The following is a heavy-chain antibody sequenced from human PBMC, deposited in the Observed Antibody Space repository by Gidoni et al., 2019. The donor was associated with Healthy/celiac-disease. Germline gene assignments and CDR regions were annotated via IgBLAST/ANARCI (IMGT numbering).Heavy chain of an antibody. CDR2: IYSGGST. V-gene: IGHV3-66*01. J-gene: IGHJ6*02. CDR1: GLTVSRNY. CDR3: ARVPQLYGLQGVLYGMDV. Sequence: EVQLVESGGGLVQPGGSLRLSCAASGLTVSRNYMSWVRQATGKGLEWVSVIYSGGSTYYADSVKGRFTISRDNSKNTLYLQMNSLRAEDTAVYYCARVPQLYGLQGVLYGMDVWGQGTTVTVSS. D-gene: IGHD1-1*01.